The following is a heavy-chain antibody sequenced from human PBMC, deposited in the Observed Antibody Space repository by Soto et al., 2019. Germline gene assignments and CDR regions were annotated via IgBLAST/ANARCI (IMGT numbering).Heavy chain of an antibody. CDR1: GGTFSSYT. J-gene: IGHJ4*02. CDR2: TIPILGIA. CDR3: ARDGRGPHDY. V-gene: IGHV1-69*08. Sequence: QVQLVQSGAEVKKPGSSVKVSCKASGGTFSSYTISWVRQAPGQGLEWMGRTIPILGIANYAQKFRGRVTSTADKSTRTAYMELSSLRSEDTAVCGCARDGRGPHDYWGQGSLVTVSS.